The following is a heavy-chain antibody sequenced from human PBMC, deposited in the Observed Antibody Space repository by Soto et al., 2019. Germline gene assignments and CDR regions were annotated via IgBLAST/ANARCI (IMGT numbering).Heavy chain of an antibody. CDR2: IYYSGST. D-gene: IGHD3-9*01. CDR1: GGSISSYY. CDR3: ARDQGPPYYDILTGYYREGRGAFDI. V-gene: IGHV4-59*01. J-gene: IGHJ3*02. Sequence: QVQLQESGPGLVKPSETLSLTCTVSGGSISSYYWSWIRQPPGKGLEWIGYIYYSGSTNYNPSLKSRVTISVDTSKNQFSLKLSSVTAADTAVYYCARDQGPPYYDILTGYYREGRGAFDIWGQGTMVTVSS.